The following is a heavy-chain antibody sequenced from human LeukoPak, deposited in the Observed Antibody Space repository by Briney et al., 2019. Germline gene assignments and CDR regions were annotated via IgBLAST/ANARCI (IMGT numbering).Heavy chain of an antibody. J-gene: IGHJ6*02. CDR3: ARANTMDV. CDR2: ISTDGSSA. D-gene: IGHD1/OR15-1a*01. Sequence: GGSLRLSCAASGFTFSSYWMQWVRQAPGKGLVCLSRISTDGSSATYADSVKGRFTISRDTAKNTLFLQMNSLSAEDTAVYYCARANTMDVWGQGTTVTVSS. CDR1: GFTFSSYW. V-gene: IGHV3-74*03.